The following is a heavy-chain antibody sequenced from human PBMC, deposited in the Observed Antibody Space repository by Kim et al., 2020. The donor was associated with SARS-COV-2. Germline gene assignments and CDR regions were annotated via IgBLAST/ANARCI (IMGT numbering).Heavy chain of an antibody. CDR3: ARSTGRPIFGGVTEFDP. Sequence: SETLSLTCTVSGGSISSSSYYWGWIRQPPGKGLEWIGSIYYSGSTYYNPSLKSRVTISVDTSKNQFSLKLSSVTAADTAVYYCARSTGRPIFGGVTEFDPWGQGTLVTVSS. J-gene: IGHJ5*02. CDR1: GGSISSSSYY. CDR2: IYYSGST. V-gene: IGHV4-39*01. D-gene: IGHD3-3*01.